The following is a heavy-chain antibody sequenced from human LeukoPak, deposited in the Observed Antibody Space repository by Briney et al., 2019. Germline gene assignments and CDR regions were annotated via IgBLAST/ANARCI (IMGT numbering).Heavy chain of an antibody. CDR2: IRYDGSNK. CDR3: AKDRNLKSGLLWFGELFGIDP. CDR1: GFTFSSYG. D-gene: IGHD3-10*01. J-gene: IGHJ5*02. Sequence: PGGSLRLSCAASGFTFSSYGMHWVRQAPGKGLEWVAFIRYDGSNKYYADSVKGRFTISRDNSKNTLYLQMNSLRAEDTAVYYCAKDRNLKSGLLWFGELFGIDPWGQGTLVTVSS. V-gene: IGHV3-30*02.